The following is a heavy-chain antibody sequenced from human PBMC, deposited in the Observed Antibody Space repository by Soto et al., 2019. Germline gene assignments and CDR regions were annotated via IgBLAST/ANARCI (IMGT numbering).Heavy chain of an antibody. CDR1: GFTFSSYA. J-gene: IGHJ4*02. Sequence: GGSLRLSCAASGFTFSSYAMSWVLQAPGKGLEWVSAISGSGGSTYYADSVKGRFTISRDNSKNTLYLQMNSLRAEDTAVYYCAKEENYYDSSGYYFDYWGQGTLVTVSS. D-gene: IGHD3-22*01. V-gene: IGHV3-23*01. CDR3: AKEENYYDSSGYYFDY. CDR2: ISGSGGST.